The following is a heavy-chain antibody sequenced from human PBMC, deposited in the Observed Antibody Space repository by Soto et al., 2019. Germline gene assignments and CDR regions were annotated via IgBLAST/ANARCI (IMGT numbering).Heavy chain of an antibody. CDR2: INHSGST. CDR1: GGSISSYY. CDR3: ARGVATVVTSYFDY. V-gene: IGHV4-34*01. D-gene: IGHD5-12*01. Sequence: SETLSLTCTVSGGSISSYYWSWIRQPPGKGLEWIGEINHSGSTNYNPSLKSRVTISVDTSKNQFSLKLSSVTAADTAVYYCARGVATVVTSYFDYWGQGTLVTVSS. J-gene: IGHJ4*02.